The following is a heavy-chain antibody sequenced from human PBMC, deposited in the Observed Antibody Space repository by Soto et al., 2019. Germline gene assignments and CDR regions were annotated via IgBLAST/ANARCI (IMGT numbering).Heavy chain of an antibody. Sequence: VQLVEAGGGLVQPGGSLRLSCEASGFTFSNYWMNWVRQAPGKGLEWVANINPDGNEKRYVDSVKGRFTMSRDNAKNSVYLQMNSLRVDDTAVYYCAGWGQQNYWGLGTLVIVSS. J-gene: IGHJ4*02. CDR2: INPDGNEK. CDR1: GFTFSNYW. CDR3: AGWGQQNY. D-gene: IGHD3-16*01. V-gene: IGHV3-7*05.